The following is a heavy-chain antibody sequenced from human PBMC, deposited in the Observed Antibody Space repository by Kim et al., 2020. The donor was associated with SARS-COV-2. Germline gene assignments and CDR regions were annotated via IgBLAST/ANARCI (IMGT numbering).Heavy chain of an antibody. V-gene: IGHV5-10-1*01. CDR3: ARQDVVVVAAQNWFDP. D-gene: IGHD2-15*01. Sequence: GESLKMSCKGSGYSFTSYWISWVRQMPGKGLEWMGRIDPSDSYTNYSPSFQGHVTISADKSISTAYLQWSSLKASDTAMYYCARQDVVVVAAQNWFDPWGQGTLVTVSS. J-gene: IGHJ5*02. CDR2: IDPSDSYT. CDR1: GYSFTSYW.